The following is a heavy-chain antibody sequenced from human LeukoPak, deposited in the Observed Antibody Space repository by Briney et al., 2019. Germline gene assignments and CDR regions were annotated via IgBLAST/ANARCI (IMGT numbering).Heavy chain of an antibody. CDR3: ARGGHYGLDY. J-gene: IGHJ4*02. V-gene: IGHV4-59*11. CDR1: GGSISGHY. CDR2: IYNSDSGST. Sequence: SETLSLTCVVSGGSISGHYWSWIRQHPGMGLEWIGYIYNSDSGSTNYNPSLKSRVTISVDTSKNQFSLKLSSVTAADTAVYYCARGGHYGLDYWAREPWSPSPQ. D-gene: IGHD3-10*01.